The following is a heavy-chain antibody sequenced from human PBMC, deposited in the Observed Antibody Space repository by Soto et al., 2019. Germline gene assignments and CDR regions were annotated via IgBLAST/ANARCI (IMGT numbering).Heavy chain of an antibody. J-gene: IGHJ4*02. CDR1: GYTFTSYY. D-gene: IGHD1-26*01. Sequence: GASVKVSCKASGYTFTSYYMHWVRQAPGQGLEWMGIINPSGGSTSYAQKFQGRVTMTRDTSTSTVYMELSSLRSEDTAVYYCPRDARGWEPFDYWGQGTLVTVSS. CDR3: PRDARGWEPFDY. CDR2: INPSGGST. V-gene: IGHV1-46*01.